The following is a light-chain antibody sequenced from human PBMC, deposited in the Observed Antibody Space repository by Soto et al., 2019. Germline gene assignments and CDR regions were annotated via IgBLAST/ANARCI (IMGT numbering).Light chain of an antibody. CDR3: QQYNNWPRT. CDR1: QSVSSN. V-gene: IGKV3-15*01. J-gene: IGKJ1*01. Sequence: AMTQSPSNLSVSPGVGATLSCWASQSVSSNLAWYQQKPGQAPRLLIYGASTRATGIPARFSGSGSGTEFTLTISSLQSEDFAVYYCQQYNNWPRTFGQGTKVDIK. CDR2: GAS.